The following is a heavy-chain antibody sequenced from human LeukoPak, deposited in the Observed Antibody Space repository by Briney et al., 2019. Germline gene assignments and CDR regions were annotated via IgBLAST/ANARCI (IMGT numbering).Heavy chain of an antibody. Sequence: ASVKVSCKASGYTFTSYGISWVRQAPGQGLEWMGWISAYNGNTNYAQKLKGRVTMTTDTSTSTAYMELRSLRSDDTAVYYCARDPYSSGSDYFVYWGQGTLVTVSS. CDR1: GYTFTSYG. D-gene: IGHD6-19*01. CDR3: ARDPYSSGSDYFVY. J-gene: IGHJ4*02. CDR2: ISAYNGNT. V-gene: IGHV1-18*01.